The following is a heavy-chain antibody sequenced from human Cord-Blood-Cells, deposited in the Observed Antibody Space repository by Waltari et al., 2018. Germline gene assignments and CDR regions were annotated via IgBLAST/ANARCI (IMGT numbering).Heavy chain of an antibody. CDR3: ARGPAYCGGDCYSDY. J-gene: IGHJ4*02. Sequence: QVQLVQSGAEVKKPGSSVKVSCKASGGTFSRYAISWVRQAPGPGLEWMGGTIPSLGIANYAQKFQGRVTIPADESTSTAYMELSSLRSEDTAVYYCARGPAYCGGDCYSDYWGQGTLVTVSS. CDR1: GGTFSRYA. V-gene: IGHV1-69*04. CDR2: TIPSLGIA. D-gene: IGHD2-21*02.